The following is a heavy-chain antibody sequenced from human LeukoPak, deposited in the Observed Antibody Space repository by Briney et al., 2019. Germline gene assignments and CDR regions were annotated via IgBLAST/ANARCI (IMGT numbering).Heavy chain of an antibody. CDR3: ARGPPNWGYDY. Sequence: ASVKVSCKASGYTFTSYDFNWVRQATGQRPEWMGWMSPNSGDTGYAQKFQDGVTMTRNASISTAYMELSSLRSDDTAVYYCARGPPNWGYDYWGPGTLVTVSS. CDR1: GYTFTSYD. D-gene: IGHD7-27*01. CDR2: MSPNSGDT. V-gene: IGHV1-8*01. J-gene: IGHJ4*02.